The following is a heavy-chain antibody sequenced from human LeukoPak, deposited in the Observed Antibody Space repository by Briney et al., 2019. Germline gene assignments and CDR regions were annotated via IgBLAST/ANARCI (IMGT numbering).Heavy chain of an antibody. CDR3: VRRLSYYFGVDV. CDR2: MSYGGDT. Sequence: SETLSLTCTVSGGSISNDGYFWGWIRQPPGKGLEWIGCMSYGGDTYYSPALKSRLTISVDPPKNQFSLKLRSVTAADTAVYHCVRRLSYYFGVDVWGQGATVIVSS. J-gene: IGHJ6*02. CDR1: GGSISNDGYF. V-gene: IGHV4-39*01.